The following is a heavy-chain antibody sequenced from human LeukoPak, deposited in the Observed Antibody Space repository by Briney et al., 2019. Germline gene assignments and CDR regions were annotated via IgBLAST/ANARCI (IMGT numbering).Heavy chain of an antibody. J-gene: IGHJ6*02. V-gene: IGHV3-11*04. CDR2: ISSSGSTI. Sequence: GGSLRLSCAASGFTFSDYYMSWIRQAPGKGLEWVSYISSSGSTIYYADSVKGRFTISRDNAKDSLYLQMNSLRAEDTAVYYCAREGAVPTAWMIESWSGLRSFYGMDVWGQGTTVTVSS. CDR1: GFTFSDYY. D-gene: IGHD3-22*01. CDR3: AREGAVPTAWMIESWSGLRSFYGMDV.